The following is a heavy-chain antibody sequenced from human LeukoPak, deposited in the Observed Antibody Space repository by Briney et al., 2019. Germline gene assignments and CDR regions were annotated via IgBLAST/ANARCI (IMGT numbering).Heavy chain of an antibody. D-gene: IGHD3-22*01. J-gene: IGHJ4*02. CDR2: IYYSGST. CDR1: GGSVSSGSYY. CDR3: ATSYYYDSSMSVDC. V-gene: IGHV4-61*01. Sequence: SETLSLTCTVSGGSVSSGSYYWSWIRQPPGKGLEWIGYIYYSGSTNYNPSLKSRVTISVDMSKNQFSLKLSSVTAADTAVYYCATSYYYDSSMSVDCWGQGTLVTVSS.